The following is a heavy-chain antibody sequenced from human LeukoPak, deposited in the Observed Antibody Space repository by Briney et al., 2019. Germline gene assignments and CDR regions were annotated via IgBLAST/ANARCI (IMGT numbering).Heavy chain of an antibody. D-gene: IGHD2-21*01. CDR1: GFSFWNYA. Sequence: GGSLRLSCVASGFSFWNYAMSWVRQAPGKGLQWVSQICGTGGATWYAGFARDRFTISRDNSKKTLYLQMSGLGVEDTAMYYCVKDPRDTYGTNWFVSWGQGTLLIVSS. V-gene: IGHV3-23*01. CDR2: ICGTGGAT. CDR3: VKDPRDTYGTNWFVS. J-gene: IGHJ5*01.